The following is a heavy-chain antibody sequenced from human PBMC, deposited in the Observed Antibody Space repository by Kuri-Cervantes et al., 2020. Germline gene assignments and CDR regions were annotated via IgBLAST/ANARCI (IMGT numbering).Heavy chain of an antibody. CDR3: VKGVNDYSDYQKWFDP. CDR2: TSANGGST. J-gene: IGHJ5*02. CDR1: GFTFSSYA. D-gene: IGHD4-17*01. Sequence: CAASGFTFSSYAMNWVRQAPGEGLEWVSSTSANGGSTYYADSVKGRLTISRDNSKNTLYLQMNSLRAGDTAVYYCVKGVNDYSDYQKWFDPWGQGTLVTVSS. V-gene: IGHV3-23*01.